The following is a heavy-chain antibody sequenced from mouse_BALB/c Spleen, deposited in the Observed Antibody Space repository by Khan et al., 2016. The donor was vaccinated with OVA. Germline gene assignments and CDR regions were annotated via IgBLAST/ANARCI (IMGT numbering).Heavy chain of an antibody. D-gene: IGHD2-3*01. CDR3: ARDGSRYNYAMDH. CDR1: GYSITSDYA. Sequence: VQLKQSGPGLVKPSQSLSLTCTVTGYSITSDYAWNWIRQFPGNKLEWMGYINYSGSVNYNPSLKSRISITRDTSKNQFFLQLKSVTTEDTATYYCARDGSRYNYAMDHWGQGTSVTVSS. V-gene: IGHV3-2*02. J-gene: IGHJ4*01. CDR2: INYSGSV.